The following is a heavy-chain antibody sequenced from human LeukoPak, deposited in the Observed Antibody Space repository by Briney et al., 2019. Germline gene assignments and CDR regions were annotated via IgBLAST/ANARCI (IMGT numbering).Heavy chain of an antibody. V-gene: IGHV3-23*01. CDR2: ISKIGDEI. CDR3: AKESGISEFDY. CDR1: GFTFSSYA. D-gene: IGHD1-26*01. J-gene: IGHJ4*02. Sequence: GGSLRLSCEASGFTFSSYAMGWVRQAPGEGLEWVATISKIGDEIYYADSVKGRFTISRDNSKNTLYLQMNSLRPEDTAVYYCAKESGISEFDYWGQGTLVTVSS.